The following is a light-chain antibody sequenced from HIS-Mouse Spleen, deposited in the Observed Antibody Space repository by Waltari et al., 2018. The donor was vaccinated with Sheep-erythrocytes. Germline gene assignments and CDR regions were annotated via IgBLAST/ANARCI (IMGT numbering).Light chain of an antibody. CDR1: SSDVGGYNY. V-gene: IGLV2-11*01. CDR2: DVS. Sequence: QSALTQPRSVSGSPGQSVTISCHGTSSDVGGYNYVPWYQQHPGKAPKLMIYDVSKRPSGVPDRFSGSKSGNTAYLTISGLQAEDEADYYCCSYAGSYNHVFATGTKVTVL. CDR3: CSYAGSYNHV. J-gene: IGLJ1*01.